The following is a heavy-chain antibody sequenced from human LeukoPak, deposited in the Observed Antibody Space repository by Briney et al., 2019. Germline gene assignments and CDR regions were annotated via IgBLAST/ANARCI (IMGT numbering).Heavy chain of an antibody. V-gene: IGHV3-33*01. Sequence: GGSLRLSCAASGFTFSSNVMCWVRQAPGKGLEWVAVIWYDGSNKYYADSVKGRFTISRDNSKNTLYLEMNSLRGEDTAVYYCARSVGATTDWFDPWGQGTQVIVSS. D-gene: IGHD1-26*01. CDR2: IWYDGSNK. CDR1: GFTFSSNV. J-gene: IGHJ5*02. CDR3: ARSVGATTDWFDP.